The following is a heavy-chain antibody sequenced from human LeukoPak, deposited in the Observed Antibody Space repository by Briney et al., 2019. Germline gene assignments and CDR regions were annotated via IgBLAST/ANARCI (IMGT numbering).Heavy chain of an antibody. CDR1: GFTFSSFS. CDR2: VSTGGAAT. J-gene: IGHJ6*03. Sequence: GGSLRLSCAASGFTFSSFSMNWVRQAPGKGLEWVSTVSTGGAATYYADSVKGRFTISRDNSENTLYLQMNSLRAEDTAVYYCAREGYCSSTSCYGYYYYYYMDVWGKGTTVTVSS. D-gene: IGHD2-2*01. V-gene: IGHV3-23*01. CDR3: AREGYCSSTSCYGYYYYYYMDV.